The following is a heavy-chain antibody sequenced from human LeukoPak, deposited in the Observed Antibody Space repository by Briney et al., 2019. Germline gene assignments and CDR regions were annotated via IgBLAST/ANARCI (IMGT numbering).Heavy chain of an antibody. CDR3: ARSYGDYGNYYYYMDD. D-gene: IGHD4-17*01. Sequence: ASVKVSCKASGYTFTDYYMHWVRQAPGQGLEWMGRINPNSGGTNSAQKFQGRVTMTRDTSISTAYVELRSLRSDDTAVYYCARSYGDYGNYYYYMDDWGKGTTVTVSS. CDR1: GYTFTDYY. CDR2: INPNSGGT. V-gene: IGHV1-2*06. J-gene: IGHJ6*03.